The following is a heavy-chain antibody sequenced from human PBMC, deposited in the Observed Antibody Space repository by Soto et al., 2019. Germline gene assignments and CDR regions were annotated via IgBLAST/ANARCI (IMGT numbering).Heavy chain of an antibody. D-gene: IGHD2-2*01. J-gene: IGHJ6*02. CDR2: IYYSGST. V-gene: IGHV4-59*08. CDR1: GGSISSYY. CDR3: ASGYCSSTSCPYGMDV. Sequence: QVQLQESGPGLVKPSETLSLTCTVSGGSISSYYWSWIRQPPGKGLEWIGYIYYSGSTNYNPSLKSRVTISVDTSKNQFSLKLSSVTAAVTAVYYCASGYCSSTSCPYGMDVWGQGTTVTVSS.